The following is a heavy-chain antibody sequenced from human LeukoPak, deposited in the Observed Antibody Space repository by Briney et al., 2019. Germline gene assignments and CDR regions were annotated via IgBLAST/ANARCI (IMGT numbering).Heavy chain of an antibody. CDR1: GYSISSGYY. Sequence: PSETLSLTCTVSGYSISSGYYWGWIRQPPGKGLEWIGSVYHSGNTYQNPSLKSRVTISVDTSKNQFSLKLSSVTAADTAVYYCAGHQGDFWSAYYHWGQGTLVTVSS. V-gene: IGHV4-38-2*02. D-gene: IGHD3-3*01. CDR2: VYHSGNT. J-gene: IGHJ5*02. CDR3: AGHQGDFWSAYYH.